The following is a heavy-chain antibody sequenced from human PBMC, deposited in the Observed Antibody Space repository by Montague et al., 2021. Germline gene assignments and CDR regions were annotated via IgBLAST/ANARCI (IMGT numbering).Heavy chain of an antibody. V-gene: IGHV4-38-2*02. CDR3: ARERDRYYYMDI. J-gene: IGHJ6*03. CDR1: RSLINSDYY. Sequence: SETLSLTCTVSRSLINSDYYWGWIRQPPGKGLERMRSVSHGGRTYYNPSLKSRVTISVDTSNNHFSLKLSSVTAADTAMYYCARERDRYYYMDIWGKGTTITVSS. CDR2: VSHGGRT.